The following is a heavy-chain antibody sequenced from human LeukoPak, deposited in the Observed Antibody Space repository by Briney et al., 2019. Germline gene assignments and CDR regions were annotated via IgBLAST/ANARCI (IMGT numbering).Heavy chain of an antibody. D-gene: IGHD3-22*01. CDR1: GFTFSSYS. Sequence: GGSLRLSCAASGFTFSSYSMNWVRQAPGKGLKWVSYISSSSSTIYYADSVKGRFTISRDNAKNSLYLQMNSLRAEDTAVYYCARDLLYSSGLDWGQGTLVTVSS. CDR2: ISSSSSTI. CDR3: ARDLLYSSGLD. J-gene: IGHJ4*02. V-gene: IGHV3-48*04.